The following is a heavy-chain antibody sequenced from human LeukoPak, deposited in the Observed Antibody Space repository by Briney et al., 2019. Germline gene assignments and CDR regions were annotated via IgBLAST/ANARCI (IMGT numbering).Heavy chain of an antibody. V-gene: IGHV3-30*18. Sequence: GRSLRLSCAASGFTFSTYGMHWVRQAPGKGLEWVAVISYDGSIKYYADSVKGRFTISRDNPKNTLFLQMDSLRAEDTAVYYCAKEGTPYASKWYDYWGQGTLITASS. CDR1: GFTFSTYG. J-gene: IGHJ4*02. CDR2: ISYDGSIK. D-gene: IGHD6-13*01. CDR3: AKEGTPYASKWYDY.